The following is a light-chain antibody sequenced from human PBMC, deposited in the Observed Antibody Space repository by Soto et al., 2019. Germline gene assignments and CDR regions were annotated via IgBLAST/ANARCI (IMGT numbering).Light chain of an antibody. CDR2: DAS. V-gene: IGKV1-5*01. CDR1: QSISAW. Sequence: DIQMTQSPSFLSASVVDRVTITFRASQSISAWLAWYQQKPGKAPKLLIYDASNLESGVPSRFSGSGSGTEFTLTISNLQPDDFATYYCQQYENYWTFGQGTKVDIK. J-gene: IGKJ1*01. CDR3: QQYENYWT.